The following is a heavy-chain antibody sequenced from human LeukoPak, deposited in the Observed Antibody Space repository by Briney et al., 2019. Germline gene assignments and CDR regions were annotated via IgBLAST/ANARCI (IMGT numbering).Heavy chain of an antibody. CDR1: GFTFSSYA. J-gene: IGHJ4*02. Sequence: GGSLRLSCVASGFTFSSYAMSWVRQAPGRGLEWVSGISGSGGSTYYADSVKGRFTISRDNSKNTLFLQMNSLRAEDTAVYYCAKETYSSGWYPYFDYWGQGTLVTVSS. CDR3: AKETYSSGWYPYFDY. V-gene: IGHV3-23*01. CDR2: ISGSGGST. D-gene: IGHD6-19*01.